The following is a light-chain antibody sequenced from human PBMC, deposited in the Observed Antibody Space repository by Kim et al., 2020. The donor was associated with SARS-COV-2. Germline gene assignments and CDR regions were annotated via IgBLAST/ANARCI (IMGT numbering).Light chain of an antibody. CDR3: QQYTRSPPAYT. CDR1: QSLSIEY. Sequence: GERATPSGRARQSLSIEYLAWCKQKSGQPPRLLCFGASSRAAGIPDRFSGSGSGTDFTLTISRLEPEDFAVNYCQQYTRSPPAYTFGQGTKLEI. CDR2: GAS. V-gene: IGKV3-20*01. J-gene: IGKJ2*01.